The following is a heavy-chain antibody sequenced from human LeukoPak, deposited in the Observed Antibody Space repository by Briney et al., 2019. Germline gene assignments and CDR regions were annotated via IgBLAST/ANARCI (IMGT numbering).Heavy chain of an antibody. D-gene: IGHD5-18*01. CDR1: GYTFTGYY. J-gene: IGHJ4*02. V-gene: IGHV1-2*06. Sequence: ASVKVSCKASGYTFTGYYMHWLRQAPGQGLEWMGRINPNSGGTNYAQKFQGRVTMTRDTSISTAYMELSRLRSDDTAVYYCAQLGGYSYGPIDYWGQGTLVTVSS. CDR3: AQLGGYSYGPIDY. CDR2: INPNSGGT.